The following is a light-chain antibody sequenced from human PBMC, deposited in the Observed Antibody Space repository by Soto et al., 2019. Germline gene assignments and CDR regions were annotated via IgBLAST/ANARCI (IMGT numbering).Light chain of an antibody. CDR3: SSYTSSSLDYV. J-gene: IGLJ1*01. Sequence: QSALTQPASVSGSPGQSITISCTGTSSDVGGYNYVSWYQQHPGKAPKLMIYEVSNRPSGVSNRFSGSKSGNTASLTISGLQAEDEADYYCSSYTSSSLDYVFGTGTKLTV. CDR2: EVS. V-gene: IGLV2-14*01. CDR1: SSDVGGYNY.